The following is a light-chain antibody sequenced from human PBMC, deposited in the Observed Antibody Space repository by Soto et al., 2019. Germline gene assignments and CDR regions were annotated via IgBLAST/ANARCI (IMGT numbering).Light chain of an antibody. J-gene: IGKJ1*01. V-gene: IGKV1-5*01. Sequence: DIQMTQSPSTLSASVGDTVTITCRASQSVSDSLAWYQVKPGEAHKLLIIDVSNLETGVPSRLSGSGSGTEFSLTIRGLQPDYLSTYYCQQYDYSRTFGQGTKMEIK. CDR2: DVS. CDR3: QQYDYSRT. CDR1: QSVSDS.